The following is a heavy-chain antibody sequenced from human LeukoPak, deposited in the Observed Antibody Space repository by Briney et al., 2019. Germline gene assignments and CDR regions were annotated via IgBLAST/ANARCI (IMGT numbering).Heavy chain of an antibody. CDR3: ARVLSGSNFGY. J-gene: IGHJ4*02. Sequence: SETLSLTCAVSGGSINSNNWWSWVRQPPEKGLEWIGEIFHSGGTNYNPSLKSRVTISVDKPKNQFSLKLSSVTAADTAVYYCARVLSGSNFGYWGQGTLVTVSS. D-gene: IGHD3-22*01. CDR2: IFHSGGT. V-gene: IGHV4-4*02. CDR1: GGSINSNNW.